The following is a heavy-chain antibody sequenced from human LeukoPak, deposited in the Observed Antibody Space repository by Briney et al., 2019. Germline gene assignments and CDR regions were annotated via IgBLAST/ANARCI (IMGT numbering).Heavy chain of an antibody. CDR1: GGSIDNYY. CDR2: IYYSGST. CDR3: ARGWVATTAFDY. V-gene: IGHV4-59*12. Sequence: SETLSLTCTVSGGSIDNYYWSWVRQPPGEGLEWIAYIYYSGSTNYNPSLKSRVTISVDRSKNQFSLKLSSVTAADTAVYYCARGWVATTAFDYWGQGTLVTVSS. D-gene: IGHD5-12*01. J-gene: IGHJ4*02.